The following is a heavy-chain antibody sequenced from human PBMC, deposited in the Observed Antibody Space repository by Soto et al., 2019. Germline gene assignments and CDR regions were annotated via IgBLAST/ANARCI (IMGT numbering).Heavy chain of an antibody. V-gene: IGHV1-46*01. CDR2: INPSGGST. CDR3: AREWGDSDYYYYGMDV. Sequence: QVQLVQSGAEVKKPGASVKVSCKASGYTFTSYYMHWVRQAPGQGLEWMGIINPSGGSTSYAQKFQGRVTMTRDTSTSTVYMELSSLRSEDTAVYYCAREWGDSDYYYYGMDVWGQGTTVTVSS. D-gene: IGHD2-21*02. CDR1: GYTFTSYY. J-gene: IGHJ6*02.